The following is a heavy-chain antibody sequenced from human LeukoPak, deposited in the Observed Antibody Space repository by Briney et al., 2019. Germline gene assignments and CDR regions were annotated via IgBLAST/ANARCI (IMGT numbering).Heavy chain of an antibody. CDR2: TYYRSKWYN. V-gene: IGHV6-1*01. D-gene: IGHD6-19*01. CDR1: GDSVSSNTAT. CDR3: ARGLAVDY. Sequence: SQTLSLTCGISGDSVSSNTATWNWIRQSPSRGLEWLGRTYYRSKWYNDYAVSVESRMNINADTSKNQFSLHLNSVTPDDTAVYYCARGLAVDYWGQGTLVTVSS. J-gene: IGHJ4*02.